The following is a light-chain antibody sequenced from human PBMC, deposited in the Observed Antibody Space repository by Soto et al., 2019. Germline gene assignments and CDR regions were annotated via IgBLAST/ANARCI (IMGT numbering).Light chain of an antibody. Sequence: ESVLTQSPGTLSLSPGEKATLSCRASQSVSSSYLAWYQQKPGQAPRLLIYGASSRATGIPDRFSGSGSGTDFTLTISRLEPEEFAVYYCQQYGSSPLTFGGGTKGDIK. J-gene: IGKJ4*01. CDR1: QSVSSSY. V-gene: IGKV3-20*01. CDR3: QQYGSSPLT. CDR2: GAS.